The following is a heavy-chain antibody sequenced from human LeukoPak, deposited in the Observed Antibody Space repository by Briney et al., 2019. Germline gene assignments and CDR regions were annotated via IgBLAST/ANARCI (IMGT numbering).Heavy chain of an antibody. CDR2: IYYSGST. CDR3: ARGGTYYYDSSGYY. CDR1: GGSISSSSYY. J-gene: IGHJ4*02. Sequence: SETLSLTCTVSGGSISSSSYYWGWIRQPPGKGREWIGSIYYSGSTYYNPSLKSRVTISVDTSKNQFSLKLSSVTAADTAVYYCARGGTYYYDSSGYYWGQGTLATVSS. D-gene: IGHD3-22*01. V-gene: IGHV4-39*07.